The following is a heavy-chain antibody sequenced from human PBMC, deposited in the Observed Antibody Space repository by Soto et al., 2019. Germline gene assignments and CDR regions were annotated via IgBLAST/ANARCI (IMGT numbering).Heavy chain of an antibody. CDR1: GYSFTSYW. Sequence: GESLKISCKGSGYSFTSYWISWVRQMPGKGLEWMGRIDPSDSYTNYSPSFQGHVTISADKSISTAYLQWSSLKASDTAMYYCPRLMATTGFYYYYGMDVWGQGTTVTVSS. CDR2: IDPSDSYT. J-gene: IGHJ6*02. CDR3: PRLMATTGFYYYYGMDV. D-gene: IGHD5-12*01. V-gene: IGHV5-10-1*01.